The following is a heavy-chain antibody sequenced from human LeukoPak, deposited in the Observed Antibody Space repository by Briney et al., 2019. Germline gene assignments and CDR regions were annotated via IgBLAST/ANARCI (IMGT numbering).Heavy chain of an antibody. CDR1: RDSISTYY. CDR3: ARESGYDGSGSYYGGALDI. V-gene: IGHV4-59*12. D-gene: IGHD3-10*01. J-gene: IGHJ3*02. Sequence: SETLSLTCTVSRDSISTYYWSRIRQPPGKGLEWLGYIFYTGSTKYNPSLKSRVTISVDTSKNQFSLKLASVTAADTAVYYCARESGYDGSGSYYGGALDIWGQGTMVTVSS. CDR2: IFYTGST.